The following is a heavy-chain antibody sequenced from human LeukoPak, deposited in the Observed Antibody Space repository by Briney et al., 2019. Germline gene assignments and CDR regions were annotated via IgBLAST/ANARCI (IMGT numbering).Heavy chain of an antibody. J-gene: IGHJ4*02. Sequence: SVKVSCKASGGTFSSYAISWVRQAPGQGLEWMGGIIPIFGTATYAQKFQGRVTITTDESTSTAYMELSSLRSEDTAVYYCARADACSSTSCYSAGFDYWGQGTLVTVSS. CDR1: GGTFSSYA. D-gene: IGHD2-2*01. CDR2: IIPIFGTA. CDR3: ARADACSSTSCYSAGFDY. V-gene: IGHV1-69*05.